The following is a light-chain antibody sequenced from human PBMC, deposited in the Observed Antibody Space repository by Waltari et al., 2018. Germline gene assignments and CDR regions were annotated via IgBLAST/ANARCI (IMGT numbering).Light chain of an antibody. J-gene: IGKJ1*01. V-gene: IGKV4-1*01. CDR2: WAS. CDR3: QQYYSAPWT. CDR1: QSVLDSSNNKNY. Sequence: DIVMTQSPDSLAVSLGGRATINCKSSQSVLDSSNNKNYLAWYQQKPGQSPKLILYWASTRESGVPDRFSASGSATDFTLTISSLQAEDVAAFYCQQYYSAPWTFGQGTKVEVK.